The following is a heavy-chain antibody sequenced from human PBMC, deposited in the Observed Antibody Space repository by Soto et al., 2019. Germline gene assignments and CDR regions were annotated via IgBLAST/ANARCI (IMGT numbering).Heavy chain of an antibody. J-gene: IGHJ6*02. Sequence: SETLSLTCTVSGGSVSSGSYYWSWIRQPPGKGLEWIGYIYYSGSTNYNPSLKSRVTISVDTSKNQFSLKLSSVTAADTAVYYCARDLGGSYRYGMDVWGQGTTVTV. CDR2: IYYSGST. CDR3: ARDLGGSYRYGMDV. CDR1: GGSVSSGSYY. D-gene: IGHD1-26*01. V-gene: IGHV4-61*01.